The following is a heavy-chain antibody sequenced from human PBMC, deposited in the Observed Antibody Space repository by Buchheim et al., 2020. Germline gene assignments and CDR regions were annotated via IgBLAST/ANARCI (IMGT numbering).Heavy chain of an antibody. Sequence: EVQLVESGGGLVQPGGSLRLSCAASGFTFSRSWISWVRQAPGKGLEWVANIKEDESEKYYVASVKGRFTISRDNAKNSLYLQMNSLRAEDTAMYYCARGVGATGNYFDYWGQGTL. CDR3: ARGVGATGNYFDY. CDR1: GFTFSRSW. J-gene: IGHJ4*02. D-gene: IGHD1-26*01. CDR2: IKEDESEK. V-gene: IGHV3-7*01.